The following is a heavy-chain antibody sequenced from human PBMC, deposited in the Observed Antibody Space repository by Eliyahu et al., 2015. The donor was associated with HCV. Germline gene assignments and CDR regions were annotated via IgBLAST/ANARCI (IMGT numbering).Heavy chain of an antibody. Sequence: QVQLVQSGSEVEKPGXSVKVSCKASGYXFTDYRIDWVRQAPGRGLXWMGWITPSSGDTHYTQNFQGRVTMTRDTSISTAYMELSRLTSDDTAVYYCARDFSGSLDYWGQGSLVTVSS. D-gene: IGHD1-26*01. V-gene: IGHV1-2*02. CDR1: GYXFTDYR. J-gene: IGHJ4*02. CDR3: ARDFSGSLDY. CDR2: ITPSSGDT.